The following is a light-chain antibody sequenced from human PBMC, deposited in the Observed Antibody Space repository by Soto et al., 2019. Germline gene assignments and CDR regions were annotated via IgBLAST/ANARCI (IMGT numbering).Light chain of an antibody. CDR3: SSYSGTNYHYV. V-gene: IGLV2-8*01. J-gene: IGLJ1*01. CDR2: EVS. CDR1: SSDVGGYNY. Sequence: QSVLTQPPSASGSFGQSVTISCTGTSSDVGGYNYFSWYQQHPGKAPKLMIYEVSERPSGVPDRFSGSKFGNTASLTFSGLQADDEADYYCSSYSGTNYHYVFGTGTKVTVL.